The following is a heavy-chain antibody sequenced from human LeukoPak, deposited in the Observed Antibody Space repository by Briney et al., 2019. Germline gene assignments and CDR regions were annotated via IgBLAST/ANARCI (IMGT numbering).Heavy chain of an antibody. CDR2: ISWNSVST. V-gene: IGHV3-9*01. CDR1: GFRFDDYA. J-gene: IGHJ4*02. D-gene: IGHD3-10*01. Sequence: GRSLRLSCAVSGFRFDDYAMRWVRQAPGKGLEWVSGISWNSVSTGYADSVKGRFSISRDNAKNSLYLLMNSLRAEDTALYYCAKGSITMIRGIRGMDYWGQGTLVTVSS. CDR3: AKGSITMIRGIRGMDY.